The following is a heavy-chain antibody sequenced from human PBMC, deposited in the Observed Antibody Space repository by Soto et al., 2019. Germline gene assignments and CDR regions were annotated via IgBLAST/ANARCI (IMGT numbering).Heavy chain of an antibody. V-gene: IGHV5-51*01. J-gene: IGHJ4*02. CDR2: IYPGDSDT. D-gene: IGHD3-10*01. CDR3: ARRAYQFDSYSFGY. CDR1: GYSFTTYW. Sequence: GESLKISCKASGYSFTTYWIGWVRQMPGKGLEWMGIIYPGDSDTRFSPSFQGQVTISVDKSIHTAYLQWSSLKASDSAMYYCARRAYQFDSYSFGYWGQGTLVTVLL.